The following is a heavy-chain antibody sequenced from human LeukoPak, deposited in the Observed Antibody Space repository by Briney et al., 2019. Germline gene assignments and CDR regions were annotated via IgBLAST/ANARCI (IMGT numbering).Heavy chain of an antibody. CDR2: IYPGDSDT. Sequence: GESLKISCKGSGYSFTSYWIGWVRQMPGKGLEWMGTIYPGDSDTSYTPSFQGQVTISADKSISTAYLQWSSLKASDTAMYYCARPRDGYKSDAFDIWGQGTMVTVSS. CDR1: GYSFTSYW. CDR3: ARPRDGYKSDAFDI. J-gene: IGHJ3*02. V-gene: IGHV5-51*01. D-gene: IGHD5-24*01.